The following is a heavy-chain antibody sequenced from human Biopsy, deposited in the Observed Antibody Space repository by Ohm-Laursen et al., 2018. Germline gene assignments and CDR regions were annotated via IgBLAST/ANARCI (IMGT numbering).Heavy chain of an antibody. CDR3: ARGYSRRVSIFEASIYWFDT. V-gene: IGHV1-8*01. CDR2: MIPSSGKT. Sequence: SVKVSCKASGYSFSTYDVNWVRQARGQGLEWMGWMIPSSGKTGYAQRFQGRVTLTMNTSISTAYMELSGLRSEDTAVYFCARGYSRRVSIFEASIYWFDTWGQGTLVTVSS. CDR1: GYSFSTYD. D-gene: IGHD6-6*01. J-gene: IGHJ5*02.